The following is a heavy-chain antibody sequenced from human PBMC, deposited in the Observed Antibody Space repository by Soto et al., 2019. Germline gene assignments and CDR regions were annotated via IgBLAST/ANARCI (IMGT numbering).Heavy chain of an antibody. V-gene: IGHV1-69*01. CDR1: GGTFSTYA. CDR2: MIPLFGTA. CDR3: ARPKGSYSSGYYYFDY. Sequence: QVQLVQSGAEVKQPGSSVKVSCKTSGGTFSTYAIYWVRQAPGQGLEWMGAMIPLFGTADYAQKFQGRVTITADESTSTAYMELSSLRSEDTAVYYCARPKGSYSSGYYYFDYWGQGTLVTVSS. J-gene: IGHJ4*02. D-gene: IGHD6-19*01.